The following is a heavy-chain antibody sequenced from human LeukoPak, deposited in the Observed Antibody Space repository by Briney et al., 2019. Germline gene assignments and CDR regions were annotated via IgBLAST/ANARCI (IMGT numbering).Heavy chain of an antibody. CDR1: GYTFSTHW. CDR3: VRRLTWNYDSDAFDI. J-gene: IGHJ3*02. CDR2: TFPADSNT. D-gene: IGHD1-7*01. V-gene: IGHV5-51*01. Sequence: GESLKISCRTSGYTFSTHWIGWVRQMPGKGLDWMGITFPADSNTKYSPSFEGQVTISADRSTRTAYLQWSSLKASDTAIYYCVRRLTWNYDSDAFDIWGLGPMVTVSS.